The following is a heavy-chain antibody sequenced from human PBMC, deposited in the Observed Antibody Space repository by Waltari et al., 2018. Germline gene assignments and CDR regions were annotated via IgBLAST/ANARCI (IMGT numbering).Heavy chain of an antibody. Sequence: QVQLQQGGAGPLKPSETLSLTCTVHGGSFSGHFWSWIRQAPGKGLEWLGEIDHRGSTHYNPSFRSRLTLSVDTSKNQFSLQLNSVTPADTALYYCARERSRDFDWLPNVLDVWGLGTLVTVSS. D-gene: IGHD3-9*01. CDR3: ARERSRDFDWLPNVLDV. J-gene: IGHJ3*01. CDR1: GGSFSGHF. CDR2: IDHRGST. V-gene: IGHV4-34*02.